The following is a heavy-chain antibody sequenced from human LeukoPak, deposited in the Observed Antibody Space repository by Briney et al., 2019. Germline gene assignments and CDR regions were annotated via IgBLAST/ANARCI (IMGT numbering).Heavy chain of an antibody. V-gene: IGHV2-5*02. CDR3: ADRLSSCGWWNY. D-gene: IGHD6-19*01. CDR1: GFPLSTRGPG. J-gene: IGHJ4*02. CDR2: IYWDDDK. Sequence: SGPTLVNPTQTLTLTCTISGFPLSTRGPGMGWIRQPPGKALEWLALIYWDDDKRYSPSLKSRLTITKGTTKNHVVLTMTNMDPVDTATYYCADRLSSCGWWNYWGQGTLVTVSS.